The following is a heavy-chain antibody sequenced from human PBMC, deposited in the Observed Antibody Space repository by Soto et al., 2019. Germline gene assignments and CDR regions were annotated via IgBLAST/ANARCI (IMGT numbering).Heavy chain of an antibody. J-gene: IGHJ4*02. V-gene: IGHV3-23*01. D-gene: IGHD4-17*01. CDR1: GFTFKNHA. Sequence: EVELLESGGDLVQPGGSLRLSCAASGFTFKNHAMGWVRQAPGKGLEWVSAISGGGGNTYYADYVKGRSTISRDNSKNTVSLQMNSLRAEDTAVYECAKDAYGDYGRILDYWGQGTLVTVSS. CDR3: AKDAYGDYGRILDY. CDR2: ISGGGGNT.